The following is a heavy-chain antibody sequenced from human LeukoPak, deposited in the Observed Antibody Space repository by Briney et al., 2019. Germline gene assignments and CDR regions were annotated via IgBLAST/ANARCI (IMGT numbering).Heavy chain of an antibody. V-gene: IGHV3-30*03. D-gene: IGHD1-26*01. CDR3: ARAGSGSYYLYYFDY. J-gene: IGHJ4*02. CDR2: ISYDGTNK. Sequence: GGSLRLSCPASGFTFSSYGMHWVRQAPGKGLEWVAVISYDGTNKYYADSVKGRFTISRDNSKNTLYLQMNSLRAEDTAVYYCARAGSGSYYLYYFDYWGQGTLVTVSS. CDR1: GFTFSSYG.